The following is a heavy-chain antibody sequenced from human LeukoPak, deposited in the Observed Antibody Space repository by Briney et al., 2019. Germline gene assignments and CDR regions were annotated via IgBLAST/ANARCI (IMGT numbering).Heavy chain of an antibody. CDR1: GYTVTSYD. V-gene: IGHV1-8*01. CDR2: MNPNSGNT. Sequence: ASVKVSCKASGYTVTSYDINWVRQATGQGLEWMGWMNPNSGNTGYAQKFQGRVTMTRNTSISTAYMELSSLRSEDTAVYYCARANYDILTGTTNWFDPWGQGTLVTVSS. CDR3: ARANYDILTGTTNWFDP. J-gene: IGHJ5*02. D-gene: IGHD3-9*01.